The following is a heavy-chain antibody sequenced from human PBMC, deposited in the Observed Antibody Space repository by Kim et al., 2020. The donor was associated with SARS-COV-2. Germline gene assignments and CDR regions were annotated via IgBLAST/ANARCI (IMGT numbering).Heavy chain of an antibody. J-gene: IGHJ4*02. Sequence: SVKGRFTISRDNAKNSLYLQMNSLRAEDTAVYYCARGGSGYIDLYYFDYWGQGTLVTVSS. CDR3: ARGGSGYIDLYYFDY. V-gene: IGHV3-7*04. D-gene: IGHD6-25*01.